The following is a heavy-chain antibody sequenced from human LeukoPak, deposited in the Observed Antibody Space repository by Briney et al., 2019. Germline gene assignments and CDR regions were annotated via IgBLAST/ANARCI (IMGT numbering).Heavy chain of an antibody. CDR1: VGPFSGYY. V-gene: IGHV4-34*01. D-gene: IGHD3-10*01. CDR3: ARGRRVVRGLLYWHFDL. Sequence: SETLSLTCAVYVGPFSGYYWSWIRQPPGKGLEWIGGINHSGSTNYNPSLKSRVTISVDTSKNQFSLKLSSVTAADTAVYYCARGRRVVRGLLYWHFDLWGRGTLVTVSS. J-gene: IGHJ2*01. CDR2: INHSGST.